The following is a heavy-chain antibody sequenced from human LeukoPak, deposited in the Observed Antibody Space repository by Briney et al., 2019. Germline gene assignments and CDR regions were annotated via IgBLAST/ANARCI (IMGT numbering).Heavy chain of an antibody. Sequence: SETLSLTCTVSGGSISSYYWSWIRQPPGKGLEWNGYIYYSGSTNYNPSLKSRVTISVDTSKNQFSLKLSSVTAADTAVYYCARGFDNWNDGYYYYGMDVWGQGTTVTVSS. CDR3: ARGFDNWNDGYYYYGMDV. J-gene: IGHJ6*02. D-gene: IGHD1-20*01. CDR2: IYYSGST. CDR1: GGSISSYY. V-gene: IGHV4-59*01.